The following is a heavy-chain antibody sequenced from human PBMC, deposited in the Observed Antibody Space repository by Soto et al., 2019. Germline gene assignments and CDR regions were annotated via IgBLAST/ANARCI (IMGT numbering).Heavy chain of an antibody. J-gene: IGHJ4*02. Sequence: GGSLRLSCAASGVTFSSYSMNWVRQAPGKGLEWVSSISSSSSYIYYADSVKGRFTISRDNAKNSLYLQMNSLRAEDTAVYYCARDGYCSSTSCYTHFDYWGQGTLVTVSS. CDR3: ARDGYCSSTSCYTHFDY. D-gene: IGHD2-2*02. CDR2: ISSSSSYI. CDR1: GVTFSSYS. V-gene: IGHV3-21*01.